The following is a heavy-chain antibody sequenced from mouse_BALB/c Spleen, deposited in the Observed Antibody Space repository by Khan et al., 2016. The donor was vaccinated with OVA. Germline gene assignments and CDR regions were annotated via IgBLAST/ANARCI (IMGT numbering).Heavy chain of an antibody. CDR2: ISSGGSYT. V-gene: IGHV5-6*01. J-gene: IGHJ3*01. Sequence: EVELVESGGDLVKPGGSLKLSCAASGFTFSTYGMSWVRQTPDKRLEWVATISSGGSYTYYPDSVKGRFTISRDNAKNTLYMQRSSLKSEDTAIYYCARLAYYYDSEGFAYWGQGTLVTVSA. CDR1: GFTFSTYG. CDR3: ARLAYYYDSEGFAY. D-gene: IGHD1-1*01.